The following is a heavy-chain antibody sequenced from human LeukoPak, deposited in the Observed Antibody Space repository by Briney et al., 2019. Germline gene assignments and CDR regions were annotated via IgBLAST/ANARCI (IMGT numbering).Heavy chain of an antibody. CDR3: TTSYSGNSWYDWFGP. J-gene: IGHJ5*02. D-gene: IGHD6-13*01. CDR2: IKSKTDSGTT. Sequence: GGSLRLSCAASGFTFSSYSMNWVRQAPGKGLEWVGRIKSKTDSGTTDYAAPGKGRFTISRDDSKNTLHLQMNSLKTEDTALYFCTTSYSGNSWYDWFGPWGQGTLVTVSS. CDR1: GFTFSSYS. V-gene: IGHV3-15*01.